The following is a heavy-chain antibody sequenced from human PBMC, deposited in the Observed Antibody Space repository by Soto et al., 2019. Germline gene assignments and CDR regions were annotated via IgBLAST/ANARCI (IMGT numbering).Heavy chain of an antibody. CDR3: ARKQKVVVVAAPGEDYYYYMDV. CDR2: ISSSSSYI. V-gene: IGHV3-21*01. D-gene: IGHD2-15*01. J-gene: IGHJ6*03. Sequence: GGSLRLSCAASGFTFSSYSMNWVRQAPGKGLEWVSSISSSSSYIYYADSVKGRFTISRDNAKNSLYLQMNSLRAEDTAVYYCARKQKVVVVAAPGEDYYYYMDVWGKGTTVTVSS. CDR1: GFTFSSYS.